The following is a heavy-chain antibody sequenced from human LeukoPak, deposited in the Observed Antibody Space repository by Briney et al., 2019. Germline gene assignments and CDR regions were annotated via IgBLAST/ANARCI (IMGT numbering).Heavy chain of an antibody. J-gene: IGHJ6*03. CDR1: GFTVSSNY. Sequence: GGSLRLSCAASGFTVSSNYMSWVRQAPGKGLEWVSVIYSGGSTYYADSVKGRFTISRDNSKNTLYLQMNSLRAEDTAVYYCARDRMNYGSGSYYMDVWGKGTTVTISS. D-gene: IGHD3-10*01. V-gene: IGHV3-66*01. CDR2: IYSGGST. CDR3: ARDRMNYGSGSYYMDV.